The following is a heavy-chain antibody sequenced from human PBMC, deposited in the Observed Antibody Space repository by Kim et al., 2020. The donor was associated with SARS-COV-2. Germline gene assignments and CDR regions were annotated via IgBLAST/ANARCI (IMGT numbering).Heavy chain of an antibody. CDR2: INHSGST. J-gene: IGHJ5*02. CDR3: ARGQGIAARPGPSYNWFDP. V-gene: IGHV4-34*01. CDR1: GGSFSGYY. D-gene: IGHD6-6*01. Sequence: SETLSLTCAVYGGSFSGYYWSWIRQPPGKGLEWIGEINHSGSTNYNPSLKSRVTISVDTSKNQFSLKLSSVTAADTAVYYCARGQGIAARPGPSYNWFDPWGQGTLVTVSS.